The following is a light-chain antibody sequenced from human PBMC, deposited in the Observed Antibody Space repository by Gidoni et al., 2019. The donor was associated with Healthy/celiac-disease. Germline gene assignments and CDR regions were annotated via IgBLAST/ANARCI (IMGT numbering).Light chain of an antibody. CDR3: QQYNSYSQT. V-gene: IGKV1-5*01. Sequence: DIQMTQSPSTLSASVGDRVTITCRASQSISSWLAWYQQKPGKAPKLLIYAASSLESGVPSRFGGSGSGAEFTLTISSLQPDDFATYCCQQYNSYSQTFGQGTKVEIK. CDR1: QSISSW. J-gene: IGKJ1*01. CDR2: AAS.